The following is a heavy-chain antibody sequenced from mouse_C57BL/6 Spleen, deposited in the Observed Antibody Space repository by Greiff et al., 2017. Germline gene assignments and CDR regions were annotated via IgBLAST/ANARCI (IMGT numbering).Heavy chain of an antibody. CDR3: ASESLHGGFAY. J-gene: IGHJ3*01. D-gene: IGHD6-1*01. V-gene: IGHV2-6*01. Sequence: QVQLQQSGPGLVAPSQSLSITCTVSGFSLTSYGVDWVRQSPGKGLEWLGVIWGVGSTNYNSALKSRLSLSKDNSKSQVFLKMNRLQTDDTAMYYCASESLHGGFAYWGQGTLVTVSA. CDR1: GFSLTSYG. CDR2: IWGVGST.